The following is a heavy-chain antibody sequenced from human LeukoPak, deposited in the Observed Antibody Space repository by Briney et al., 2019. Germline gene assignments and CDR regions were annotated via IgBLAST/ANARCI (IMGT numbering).Heavy chain of an antibody. CDR2: INQDESEK. J-gene: IGHJ5*02. CDR1: GFTVRNNH. D-gene: IGHD4-23*01. V-gene: IGHV3-7*05. Sequence: GGSLRLSCAASGFTVRNNHMSWVRQAPGKGLEWVANINQDESEKDYVDSVKGRFTISRDNAKNSLYLQMNSLRAEDTAVYYCARDNSQRFRFYPWGQGTLVAVSS. CDR3: ARDNSQRFRFYP.